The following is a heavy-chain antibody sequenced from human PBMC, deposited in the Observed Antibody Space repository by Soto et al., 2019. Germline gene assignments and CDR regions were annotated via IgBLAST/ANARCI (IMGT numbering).Heavy chain of an antibody. Sequence: RASLKFSCKASGYTFTSYYMHWVRQAPGQGLEWMGIINPSGGSTSYAQKFQGRVTMTRDTSTSTVYMGLGSLRSEDTAVYYCARGESIAVAGTCDYWGQGTLVTVSS. J-gene: IGHJ4*02. V-gene: IGHV1-46*01. CDR3: ARGESIAVAGTCDY. CDR1: GYTFTSYY. CDR2: INPSGGST. D-gene: IGHD6-19*01.